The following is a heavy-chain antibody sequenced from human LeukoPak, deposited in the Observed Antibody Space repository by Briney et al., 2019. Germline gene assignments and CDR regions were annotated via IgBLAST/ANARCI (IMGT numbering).Heavy chain of an antibody. CDR2: ISSSSSTI. Sequence: GGSLRLSCAASGFTFSSYSMNWVRQAPGKGLEWVSYISSSSSTIYYADSVKGRFTIPRDNAKNSLYLQMNSLRAEDTAVYYCAREDSYYYGSGSYPFDYWGQGTLVTVSS. V-gene: IGHV3-48*01. J-gene: IGHJ4*02. CDR1: GFTFSSYS. CDR3: AREDSYYYGSGSYPFDY. D-gene: IGHD3-10*01.